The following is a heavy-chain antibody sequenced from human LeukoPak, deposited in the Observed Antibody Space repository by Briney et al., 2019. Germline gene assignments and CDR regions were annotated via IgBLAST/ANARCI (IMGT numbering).Heavy chain of an antibody. CDR2: IYTSGST. D-gene: IGHD3-9*01. Sequence: SETLSLTCTVSGGSISSYYWSWIRQPAGKGLEWIGRIYTSGSTNYNPSLKSRVTMSVDTSKNQFSLKLSSVTAADTAVYYCARTYYDILTGYLGTIFDYWGQGTLVTVSS. CDR3: ARTYYDILTGYLGTIFDY. CDR1: GGSISSYY. V-gene: IGHV4-4*07. J-gene: IGHJ4*02.